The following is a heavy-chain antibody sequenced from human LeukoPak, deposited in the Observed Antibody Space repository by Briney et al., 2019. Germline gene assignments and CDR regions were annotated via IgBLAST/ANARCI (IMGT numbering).Heavy chain of an antibody. J-gene: IGHJ3*02. V-gene: IGHV1-2*06. CDR1: GYTFTGYY. CDR2: INPNSAGT. CDR3: ARPCSSTSCQFYDAFDI. Sequence: ASVKVSYKASGYTFTGYYIHWVRQAPGQGLEWMGRINPNSAGTNYAQKFQGRVTMTRDTSISTAYMDLSRLTSDDTAVYYCARPCSSTSCQFYDAFDIWGQGTMVTVSS. D-gene: IGHD2-2*01.